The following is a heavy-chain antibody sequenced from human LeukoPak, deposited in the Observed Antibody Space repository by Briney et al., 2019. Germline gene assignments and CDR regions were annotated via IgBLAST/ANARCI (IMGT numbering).Heavy chain of an antibody. CDR2: INPNSGGT. CDR1: GYTFTGYY. Sequence: ASVKVSCKASGYTFTGYYMHWVRQAPGQGLEWMGWINPNSGGTNYAQKFQGRVTMTRDTSISTAYMELSRLRSDDTAVYYCAREQVADTLFFDYWGQGTLVTVSS. V-gene: IGHV1-2*02. D-gene: IGHD6-19*01. CDR3: AREQVADTLFFDY. J-gene: IGHJ4*02.